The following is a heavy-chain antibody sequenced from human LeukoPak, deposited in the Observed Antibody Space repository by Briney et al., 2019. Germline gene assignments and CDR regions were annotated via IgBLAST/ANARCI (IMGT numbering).Heavy chain of an antibody. CDR2: FYSGGNT. J-gene: IGHJ3*02. D-gene: IGHD3-3*01. CDR3: ARTIFGVVIGAFDI. V-gene: IGHV3-53*01. Sequence: GGSLRLSCAASGSTVSSNYMSWVRQAPGKGLEWVSVFYSGGNTYYADSVKGRFTISRDNAKNSLYLQMNSLRAEDTAVYYCARTIFGVVIGAFDIWGQGTMVTVSS. CDR1: GSTVSSNY.